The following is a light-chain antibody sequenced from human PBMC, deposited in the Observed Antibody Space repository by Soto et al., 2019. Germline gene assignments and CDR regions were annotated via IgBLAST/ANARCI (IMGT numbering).Light chain of an antibody. CDR1: SSDVGAYKY. J-gene: IGLJ2*01. V-gene: IGLV2-14*03. Sequence: QSALAQPASVSGSPGQSITISCTGTSSDVGAYKYVSWYQQHPGKAPKIMIYDVTNRPSGVSNRFSGSKSGNTASLTISGLQAEDEADYYCSSYTRSSTVIFGGGTKLTVL. CDR3: SSYTRSSTVI. CDR2: DVT.